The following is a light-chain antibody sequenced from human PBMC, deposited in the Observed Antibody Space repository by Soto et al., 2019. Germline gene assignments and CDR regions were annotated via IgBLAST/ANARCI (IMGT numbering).Light chain of an antibody. CDR1: NIGSKS. V-gene: IGLV3-21*04. CDR2: YDS. CDR3: HVWDSDSDHVV. J-gene: IGLJ2*01. Sequence: SYELTQAPSVSVAPGQTARITCGGNNIGSKSVHWYQLKPGQAPVMVMSYDSDRPSGIPERLSGSNSGNTATLTISRVEAGDEADYYCHVWDSDSDHVVFGGGTKLTVL.